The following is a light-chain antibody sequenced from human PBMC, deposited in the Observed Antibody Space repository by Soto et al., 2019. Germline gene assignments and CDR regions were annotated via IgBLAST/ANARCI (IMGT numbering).Light chain of an antibody. CDR2: DAS. CDR1: QSISSW. V-gene: IGKV1-5*01. Sequence: IPMNQSPSTLSASVGDRVTITCRASQSISSWLAWYQQKPGKAPKLLIYDASSLESGVPSRFSGSGSGTEFTLTISSLQPDDFATYYCQQYNSYPWTFGQGTKVDIK. CDR3: QQYNSYPWT. J-gene: IGKJ1*01.